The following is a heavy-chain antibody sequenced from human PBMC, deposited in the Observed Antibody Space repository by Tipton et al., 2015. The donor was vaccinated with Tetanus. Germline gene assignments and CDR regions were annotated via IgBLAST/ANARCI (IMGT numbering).Heavy chain of an antibody. CDR2: VFYSGSS. V-gene: IGHV4-39*01. CDR3: ARRNTHADAFYF. D-gene: IGHD4-11*01. Sequence: LRLSCTVSGGSINNGSFYWGWIRQPPGKGLEWIGSVFYSGSSFYNPSLKSRVTMSADTSKNQFSLKVGSATAADTALYYCARRNTHADAFYFWGQGTMVTVSS. CDR1: GGSINNGSFY. J-gene: IGHJ3*01.